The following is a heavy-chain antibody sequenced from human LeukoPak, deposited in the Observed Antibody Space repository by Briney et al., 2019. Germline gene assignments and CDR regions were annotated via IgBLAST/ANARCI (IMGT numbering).Heavy chain of an antibody. CDR3: ARSQNY. CDR1: GGSISSSTFY. Sequence: SETLSLTCTVSGGSISSSTFYWGWIRQPPGKGLEWIGSLYYSGSTNYNPSLKSRVTISVDTSKNQFSLKLSSVTAADTAVYYCARSQNYWGQGTLVTVSS. CDR2: LYYSGST. V-gene: IGHV4-39*07. J-gene: IGHJ4*02.